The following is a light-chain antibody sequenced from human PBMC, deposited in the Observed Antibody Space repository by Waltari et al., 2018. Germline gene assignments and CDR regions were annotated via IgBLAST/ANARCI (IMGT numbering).Light chain of an antibody. Sequence: ALTQPRSVSGSPGQSVTISCTGTSSDVGTYKYVSWHQQHPGQAPKLIIFDVSKRPSGVPDRFSGSKSGDTASLTISGLQAEDEADYYCCSYTVSNTLLFGGGTKLTVL. J-gene: IGLJ3*02. V-gene: IGLV2-11*01. CDR2: DVS. CDR1: SSDVGTYKY. CDR3: CSYTVSNTLL.